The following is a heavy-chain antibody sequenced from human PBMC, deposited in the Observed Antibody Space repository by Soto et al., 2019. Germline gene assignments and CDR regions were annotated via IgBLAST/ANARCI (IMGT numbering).Heavy chain of an antibody. CDR2: ISSSSTTK. V-gene: IGHV3-48*01. D-gene: IGHD2-15*01. CDR1: GFTFSSYS. CDR3: ARDGCSGSNCLNWFDP. J-gene: IGHJ5*02. Sequence: EVQLVESGGGLVQPGGSLRLSCAASGFTFSSYSMNWVRQAPGKGLEWVSYISSSSTTKYYADAVKGRFTISRDNAKNSRYLQRNSLRAEYTAVYYCARDGCSGSNCLNWFDPWGQGTLVTVSS.